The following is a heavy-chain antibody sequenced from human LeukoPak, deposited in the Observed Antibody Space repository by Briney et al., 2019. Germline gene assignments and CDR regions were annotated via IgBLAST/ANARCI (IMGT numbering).Heavy chain of an antibody. D-gene: IGHD3-9*01. CDR1: GGSISSFY. CDR3: ARGEDFERYYLAY. V-gene: IGHV4-59*01. J-gene: IGHJ4*02. Sequence: SETLSLTCTVSGGSISSFYWSWIRQPPGKGLEWIGYIYYTGSTNYNSSLKSRVTISVDTSKNQFSLKLTSVTAADTAVYFCARGEDFERYYLAYWGQGTLVTVSS. CDR2: IYYTGST.